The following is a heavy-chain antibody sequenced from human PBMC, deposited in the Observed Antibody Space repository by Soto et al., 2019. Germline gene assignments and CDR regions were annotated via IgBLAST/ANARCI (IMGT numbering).Heavy chain of an antibody. J-gene: IGHJ6*02. Sequence: GESLKISCKGSGYSFTTYWIGWVRQMHGKGLEWMGIIYPGDSDTRYSLSFQGQVTIAVDKSISTAYLQWSSLKASDTAMYYCARRGSVHYYGMDVWGQGITVTVSS. CDR2: IYPGDSDT. CDR1: GYSFTTYW. V-gene: IGHV5-51*01. CDR3: ARRGSVHYYGMDV.